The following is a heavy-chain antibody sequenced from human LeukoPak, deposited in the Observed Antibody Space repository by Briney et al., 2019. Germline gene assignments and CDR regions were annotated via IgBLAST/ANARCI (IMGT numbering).Heavy chain of an antibody. D-gene: IGHD4-17*01. J-gene: IGHJ4*02. Sequence: GSLRLSCATSGFSFISYGLHWVRQAPGQGLEGVGVISDDGRRKDYADSVKGRFTISRDNSKDTLYLQMNSLRAEDTAVYYCAKRPSDYGDYVSYFDYWGQGTLVTVSS. CDR1: GFSFISYG. V-gene: IGHV3-30*18. CDR2: ISDDGRRK. CDR3: AKRPSDYGDYVSYFDY.